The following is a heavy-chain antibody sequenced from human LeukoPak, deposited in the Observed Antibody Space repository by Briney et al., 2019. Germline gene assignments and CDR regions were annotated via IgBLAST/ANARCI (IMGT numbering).Heavy chain of an antibody. CDR2: IGRNNGNT. J-gene: IGHJ4*02. Sequence: ASVKVSCKASGYTFTSYGITWVRQAPGQGLEWMGWIGRNNGNTKFAQKFQGRVTMTTDTSTTTAYMELRSLRSDDTAVYFCARDRGDYYFDYWGQGTLVSVSS. V-gene: IGHV1-18*01. D-gene: IGHD6-25*01. CDR3: ARDRGDYYFDY. CDR1: GYTFTSYG.